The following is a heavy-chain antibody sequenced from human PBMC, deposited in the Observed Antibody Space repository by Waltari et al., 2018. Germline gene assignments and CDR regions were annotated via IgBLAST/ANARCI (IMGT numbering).Heavy chain of an antibody. Sequence: EVQLVESGGGLVQPGGSLRLSCAASGFTFSSYEMNWVRQAPGKGLEWVSYISSSGSTIYYADTVKGRFTISRDNAKNSRYLQMNSLGAEDTAVYYCARVGRTTVGGMDVWGQGTTVTVSS. J-gene: IGHJ6*02. CDR2: ISSSGSTI. CDR3: ARVGRTTVGGMDV. D-gene: IGHD4-17*01. CDR1: GFTFSSYE. V-gene: IGHV3-48*03.